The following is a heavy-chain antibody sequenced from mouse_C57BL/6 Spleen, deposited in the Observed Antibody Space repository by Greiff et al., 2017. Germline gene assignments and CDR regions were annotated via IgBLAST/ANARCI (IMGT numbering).Heavy chain of an antibody. J-gene: IGHJ4*01. Sequence: EVNVVESGEGLVKPGGSLKLSCAASGFTFSSYAMSWVRQTPEKRLEWVAYISSGGDYIYYADTVKGRFTISRDNARNTLYLQMSSLKSEDTAMYYCTRDLRHYYAMDYWGQGTSVTVSS. CDR3: TRDLRHYYAMDY. V-gene: IGHV5-9-1*02. CDR1: GFTFSSYA. CDR2: ISSGGDYI.